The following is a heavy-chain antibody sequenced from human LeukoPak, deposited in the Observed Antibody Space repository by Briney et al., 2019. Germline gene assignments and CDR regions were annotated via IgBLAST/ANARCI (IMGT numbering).Heavy chain of an antibody. J-gene: IGHJ4*02. V-gene: IGHV3-66*01. CDR1: GFTVSSNY. CDR2: IYSDGST. CDR3: VKADYYDSSGYIHYFDY. Sequence: GGSLRLSCAASGFTVSSNYLNWVRQAPGKGLEWVSVIYSDGSTYYADPVKGRFTISRDNSKNTLYLQMSSLRAEDTALYYCVKADYYDSSGYIHYFDYWGQGTLVTVSS. D-gene: IGHD3-22*01.